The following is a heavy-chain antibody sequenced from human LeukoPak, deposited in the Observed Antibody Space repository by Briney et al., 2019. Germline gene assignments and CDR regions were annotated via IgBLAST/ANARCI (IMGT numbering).Heavy chain of an antibody. CDR1: GGSFSGYY. Sequence: SETLSLTCAVYGGSFSGYYWSWIRQPPGKGLEWIGEINHSGSTNYNPSLKSRVTISVDTSKNQFSLKLSSVTAADTAVYYCARGPPQSGMDVWGQGAMVTVSS. CDR3: ARGPPQSGMDV. D-gene: IGHD6-13*01. J-gene: IGHJ3*01. V-gene: IGHV4-34*01. CDR2: INHSGST.